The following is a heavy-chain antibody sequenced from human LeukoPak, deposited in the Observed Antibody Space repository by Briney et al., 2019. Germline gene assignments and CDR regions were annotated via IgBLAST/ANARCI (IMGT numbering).Heavy chain of an antibody. Sequence: PGGSLRLSCAASGFTFSSYGMHWVPHAPGRGLEWVAFIRYDGSNKYYADSVKGRFTISRDNSKNTLYLQMNSLRAEDTAVYYCANPKLRFLEWLLLDWGQGTLVTVSS. J-gene: IGHJ4*02. CDR3: ANPKLRFLEWLLLD. V-gene: IGHV3-30*02. CDR1: GFTFSSYG. CDR2: IRYDGSNK. D-gene: IGHD3-3*01.